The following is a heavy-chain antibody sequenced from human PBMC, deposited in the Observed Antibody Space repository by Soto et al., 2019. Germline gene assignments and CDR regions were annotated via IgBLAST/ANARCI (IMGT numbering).Heavy chain of an antibody. D-gene: IGHD2-15*01. CDR3: ARERLGYCSGGSCGSPARDPSHWYFDL. CDR2: IYYSGST. V-gene: IGHV4-30-4*01. CDR1: GGSISSGDYY. J-gene: IGHJ2*01. Sequence: PSETLSLTCTVSGGSISSGDYYWSWIRQPPGKGLEWIGYIYYSGSTYYNPSLKSRVTISVDTSKNQFSLKLSSVTAADTAVYYCARERLGYCSGGSCGSPARDPSHWYFDLWGRGTLVTVSS.